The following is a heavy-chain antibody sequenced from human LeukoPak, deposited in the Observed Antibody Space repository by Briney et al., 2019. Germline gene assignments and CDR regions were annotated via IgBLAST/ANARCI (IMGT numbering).Heavy chain of an antibody. CDR3: ARGFTRGSGWWARWYFDL. CDR2: INHSGST. J-gene: IGHJ2*01. Sequence: SETLSLTCTVSGGSISSSSYYWSWIRQPPGKGLEWIGEINHSGSTNYNPSLKSRVTISVDTSKNQFSLKLSSVTAADTAVYYCARGFTRGSGWWARWYFDLWGRGTLVTVSS. V-gene: IGHV4-39*07. D-gene: IGHD6-19*01. CDR1: GGSISSSSYY.